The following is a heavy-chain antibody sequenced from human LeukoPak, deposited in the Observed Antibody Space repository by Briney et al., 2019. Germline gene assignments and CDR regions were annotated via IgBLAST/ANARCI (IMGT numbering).Heavy chain of an antibody. CDR2: ISSSGSTI. J-gene: IGHJ4*02. CDR3: ARGNTVPSEY. Sequence: GGSLRLSCTASGFMFGDDAMTWVRQAPGKGLEWVSYISSSGSTIYYADSVKGRFTISRDNAKNSLYLQMNSLRAEDTAVYYCARGNTVPSEYWGQGTLVTVSS. CDR1: GFMFGDDA. V-gene: IGHV3-11*01. D-gene: IGHD2-2*01.